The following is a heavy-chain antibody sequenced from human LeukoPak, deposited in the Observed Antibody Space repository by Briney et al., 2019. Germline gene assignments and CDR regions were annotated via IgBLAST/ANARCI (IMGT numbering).Heavy chain of an antibody. J-gene: IGHJ5*02. CDR1: GFTFDDYA. CDR3: ARDFALISSDYGDPPRPNWFDP. D-gene: IGHD4-17*01. CDR2: ISWNSGSI. Sequence: GGSLRLSCAASGFTFDDYAMHWVRQAPGKGLEWVSGISWNSGSIGYADSVKGRFTISRDNSKNTLYLQMNSLRAEDTAVYYCARDFALISSDYGDPPRPNWFDPWGQGTLVTVSS. V-gene: IGHV3-9*01.